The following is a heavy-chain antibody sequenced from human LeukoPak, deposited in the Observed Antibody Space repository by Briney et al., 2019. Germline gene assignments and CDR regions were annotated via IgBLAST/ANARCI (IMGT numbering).Heavy chain of an antibody. CDR2: IYSGGST. CDR1: GFTVSSNY. J-gene: IGHJ4*02. D-gene: IGHD3-10*01. V-gene: IGHV3-53*01. Sequence: GGSLRLSCAASGFTVSSNYMSWVRQAPGKGLEWVSVIYSGGSTYYADSVKGRFTISRDNAKNTLYLQTNSLRAEDTAVYYCAREAGDGSGSLDYWGQGTLVTVSS. CDR3: AREAGDGSGSLDY.